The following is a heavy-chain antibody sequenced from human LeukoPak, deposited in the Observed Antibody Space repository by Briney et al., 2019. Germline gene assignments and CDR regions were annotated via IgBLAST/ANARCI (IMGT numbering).Heavy chain of an antibody. Sequence: PGGSLRLSCAASGVTFSDHYMGWVRQAPGKGLEWGGRIRKKGNSYTTEYAATVKGRLTISRDNSKNSLYLQMTSMKTEDKAVSYCARDAAWCSGGSCHIPRGVWFDPWGQGTLVTVSS. CDR2: IRKKGNSYTT. CDR3: ARDAAWCSGGSCHIPRGVWFDP. V-gene: IGHV3-72*01. CDR1: GVTFSDHY. D-gene: IGHD2-15*01. J-gene: IGHJ5*02.